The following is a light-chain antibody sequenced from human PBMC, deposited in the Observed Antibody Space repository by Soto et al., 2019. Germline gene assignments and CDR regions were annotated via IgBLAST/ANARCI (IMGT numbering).Light chain of an antibody. Sequence: EIVLTQSPGTLSLSPGERATLLCRASQSVSSSYLAWYQQKPGQAPRLLIYGASSRATGIPDRFSGSGSGTDFTLTISRLEPEDFAVYYCQQYGSSPLITFGGGSKV. CDR3: QQYGSSPLIT. J-gene: IGKJ4*01. V-gene: IGKV3-20*01. CDR2: GAS. CDR1: QSVSSSY.